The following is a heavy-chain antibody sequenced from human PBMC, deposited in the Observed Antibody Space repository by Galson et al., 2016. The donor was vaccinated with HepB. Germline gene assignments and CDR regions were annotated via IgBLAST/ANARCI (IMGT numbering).Heavy chain of an antibody. CDR1: GGSISSSSYY. Sequence: LSLTCSVSGGSISSSSYYWGWIRQPPWKGLEWIGSIYYSGRTYYHPSLKSRVTISLNTSKNQFSLKLNSMTDADTAVYSCARPLSSGYYYGWYVYWGQGTLVTVSS. J-gene: IGHJ4*02. CDR2: IYYSGRT. CDR3: ARPLSSGYYYGWYVY. D-gene: IGHD1-26*01. V-gene: IGHV4-39*01.